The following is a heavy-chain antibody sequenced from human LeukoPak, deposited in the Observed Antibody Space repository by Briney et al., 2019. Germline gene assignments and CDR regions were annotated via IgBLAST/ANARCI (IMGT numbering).Heavy chain of an antibody. Sequence: SETLSLTCTVSGDSISSFYWSWIRQPPGKGLEWIGYIYYSGSTNYNPSLKSRVTISVDKSKNQFSLKLSSVTAADTAVYYCARLPLLDYWGQGTLVTVSS. J-gene: IGHJ4*02. CDR3: ARLPLLDY. CDR2: IYYSGST. V-gene: IGHV4-59*01. CDR1: GDSISSFY.